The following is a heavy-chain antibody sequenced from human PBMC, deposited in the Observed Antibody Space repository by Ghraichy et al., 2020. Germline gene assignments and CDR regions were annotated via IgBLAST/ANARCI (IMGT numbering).Heavy chain of an antibody. D-gene: IGHD3-9*01. J-gene: IGHJ6*02. CDR2: ISSSSSDI. CDR3: AIDEKYDAILTGYRHYYGMDV. Sequence: GGSLRLSCAASGFTFSSYSMHWVRQAPGKGLEWVSSISSSSSDIYYADSVKGRFTISRDNAKNTLYLQMNSLRAEDTAVYYCAIDEKYDAILTGYRHYYGMDVWGQGTTVTVSS. V-gene: IGHV3-21*01. CDR1: GFTFSSYS.